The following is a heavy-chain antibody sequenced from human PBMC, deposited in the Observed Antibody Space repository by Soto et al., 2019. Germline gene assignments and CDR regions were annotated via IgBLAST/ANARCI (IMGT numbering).Heavy chain of an antibody. CDR1: GYTFTSYG. D-gene: IGHD3-3*01. V-gene: IGHV1-18*01. Sequence: ASVKVSCKASGYTFTSYGISWVRQAPGRGLEWMGWISAYNGNTNYAQKLQGRVNMTTDTSTSTAYMELRSLRSDDTAVFYCARDSLEWLLYADAFDIWGQGTMVTVSS. J-gene: IGHJ3*02. CDR2: ISAYNGNT. CDR3: ARDSLEWLLYADAFDI.